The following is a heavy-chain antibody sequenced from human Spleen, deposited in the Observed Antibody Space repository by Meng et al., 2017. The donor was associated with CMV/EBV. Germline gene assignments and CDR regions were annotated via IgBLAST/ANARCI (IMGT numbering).Heavy chain of an antibody. V-gene: IGHV3-20*04. J-gene: IGHJ4*02. CDR3: ARDLGGTYGDTKFDF. D-gene: IGHD4-17*01. CDR2: INWSGDSS. Sequence: GESLKISCAASGFTFDDYDMTWVRQAPGKGLEWVSGINWSGDSSGYADSVKGRFIISRDNAQNSLYLQMNGLRAEDTAFYYCARDLGGTYGDTKFDFWGPGTLVTVS. CDR1: GFTFDDYD.